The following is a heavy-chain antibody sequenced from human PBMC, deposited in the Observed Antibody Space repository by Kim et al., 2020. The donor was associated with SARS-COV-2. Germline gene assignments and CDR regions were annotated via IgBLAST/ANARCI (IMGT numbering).Heavy chain of an antibody. J-gene: IGHJ6*02. V-gene: IGHV1-18*01. Sequence: AQKLEGRVTMTTDTSRSTAYMELRSLRSDDTAVYYCARRKGSRWYYGMDVWGQGTTVTVSS. CDR3: ARRKGSRWYYGMDV. D-gene: IGHD6-13*01.